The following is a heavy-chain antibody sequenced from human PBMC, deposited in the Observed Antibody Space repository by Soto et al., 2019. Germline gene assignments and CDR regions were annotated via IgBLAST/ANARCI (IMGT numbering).Heavy chain of an antibody. CDR3: AKDRPIRQWLAENFDY. D-gene: IGHD6-19*01. CDR2: ISISGAGT. CDR1: GFTFSSYA. J-gene: IGHJ4*02. Sequence: GGSLRLSCAASGFTFSSYAMNWVRQAPGKGLEWVSSISISGAGTYYADSVKGRFTISRDNSKNTLYLQMNSLRAEDTALYYCAKDRPIRQWLAENFDYWGQGT. V-gene: IGHV3-23*01.